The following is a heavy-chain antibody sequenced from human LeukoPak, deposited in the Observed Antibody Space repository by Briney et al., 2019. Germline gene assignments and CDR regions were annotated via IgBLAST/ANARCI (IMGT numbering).Heavy chain of an antibody. V-gene: IGHV3-23*01. J-gene: IGHJ4*02. CDR3: GKTTVGYSSGQKPAWPVDY. CDR2: IFGSGGSP. CDR1: GFTFGSHA. Sequence: GGSLRLSCEASGFTFGSHAMYWVRQAPGEGLEWVAGIFGSGGSPHYADPVKGRFTSSRDNSRNTVYLQINSLRAEDTAVYYCGKTTVGYSSGQKPAWPVDYWGQGTLVTVSS. D-gene: IGHD5-18*01.